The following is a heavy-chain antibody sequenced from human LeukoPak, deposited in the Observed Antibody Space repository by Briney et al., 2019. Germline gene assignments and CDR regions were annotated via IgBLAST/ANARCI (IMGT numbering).Heavy chain of an antibody. CDR2: IWYDGTNI. V-gene: IGHV3-33*01. CDR3: ARDAGGAFSNYVNYFDY. Sequence: GGSLRLSCAASGLILSSYGIHWVRQAPGKGLEWVAVIWYDGTNIYYGDSVKGRFSISRDNSKNTVYLQMDSLRAEDTAVYYCARDAGGAFSNYVNYFDYWGQGTLVTVSS. J-gene: IGHJ4*02. D-gene: IGHD4-11*01. CDR1: GLILSSYG.